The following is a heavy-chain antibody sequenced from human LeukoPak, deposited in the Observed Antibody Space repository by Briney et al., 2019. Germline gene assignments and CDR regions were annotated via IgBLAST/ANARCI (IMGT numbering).Heavy chain of an antibody. D-gene: IGHD3-10*01. CDR1: GFTFSSYE. Sequence: GGSLRLSCAASGFTFSSYEMNWVRQAPGKGLEWVSYISSSGGTIYYADSVKGRFTISRDNAKNSLYLQMNSLRAEDTAVYYCARSYYGSGSSDYWGQGTLVTVSS. J-gene: IGHJ4*02. CDR2: ISSSGGTI. V-gene: IGHV3-48*03. CDR3: ARSYYGSGSSDY.